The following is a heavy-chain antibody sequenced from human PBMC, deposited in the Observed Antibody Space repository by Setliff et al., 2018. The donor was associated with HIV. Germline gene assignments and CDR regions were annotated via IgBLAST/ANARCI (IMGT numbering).Heavy chain of an antibody. V-gene: IGHV4-39*07. D-gene: IGHD1-20*01. J-gene: IGHJ4*02. CDR1: GGSISSSNYY. CDR3: ATWGRNNWNYFSY. CDR2: IYYSGST. Sequence: SETLSLTCTVSGGSISSSNYYWGWIRKPPGKGLEWIGNIYYSGSTYYNPSLKSRVTISVDTSKNQFSLKLSSVTAADTAVYYCATWGRNNWNYFSYWGQGTLVTVSS.